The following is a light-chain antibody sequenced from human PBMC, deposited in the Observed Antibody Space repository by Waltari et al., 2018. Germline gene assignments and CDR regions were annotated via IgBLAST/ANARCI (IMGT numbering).Light chain of an antibody. J-gene: IGKJ1*01. CDR2: DTS. CDR1: QSIRSF. CDR3: QQSRESPRT. Sequence: DIRLTQSPPSLSASAGDSVTITCRASQSIRSFLTWYQQKPGKAPKLLIYDTSKLESGVPPRFSGSGSGTDFTLTINSLQPDDFATYYCQQSRESPRTFGQGTRVEIK. V-gene: IGKV1-39*01.